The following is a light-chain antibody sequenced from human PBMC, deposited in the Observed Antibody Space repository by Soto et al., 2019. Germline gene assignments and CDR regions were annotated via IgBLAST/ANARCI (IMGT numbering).Light chain of an antibody. J-gene: IGKJ1*01. CDR1: QSVSSN. CDR2: DAS. Sequence: QHPAALSVSPIDRATXSRRASQSVSSNLAWYQQKPGQAPRLPIYDASNRATGIPARFSGSGSGTDFTLTISSLEPEDFAVYYCQQCSNWLWPFGQGTKVDIK. V-gene: IGKV3-11*01. CDR3: QQCSNWLWP.